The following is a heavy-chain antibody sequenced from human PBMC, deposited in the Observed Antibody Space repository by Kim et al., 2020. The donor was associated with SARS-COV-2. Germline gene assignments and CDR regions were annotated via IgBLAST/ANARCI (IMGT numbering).Heavy chain of an antibody. J-gene: IGHJ3*02. V-gene: IGHV3-33*01. CDR1: GFTFSSYG. CDR3: ARRSPHDAFDI. CDR2: IWYDGSNK. Sequence: GGSLRLSCAASGFTFSSYGMHWVRQAPGNGLEWVAVIWYDGSNKYYADSVKGRFPISRDNSKNTLYLQMNSLRAEDTAVYYCARRSPHDAFDIWGQGTMV.